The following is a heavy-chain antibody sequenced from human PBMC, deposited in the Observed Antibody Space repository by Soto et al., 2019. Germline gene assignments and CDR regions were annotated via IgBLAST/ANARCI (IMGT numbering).Heavy chain of an antibody. J-gene: IGHJ6*04. CDR3: ARRGAYIVLVADYYGMDV. D-gene: IGHD2-8*01. V-gene: IGHV5-51*01. Sequence: PGESLKISCKGSGYSFTSYRIDWVRQTPGKGLEWMGSIYPGDSETRYSPSFQGQVTISADKSISTAYLQWSSLKASDTAMYYCARRGAYIVLVADYYGMDVWGKGTVVTVSS. CDR2: IYPGDSET. CDR1: GYSFTSYR.